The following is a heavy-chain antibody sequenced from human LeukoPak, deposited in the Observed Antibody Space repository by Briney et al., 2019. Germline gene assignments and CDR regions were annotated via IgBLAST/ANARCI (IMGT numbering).Heavy chain of an antibody. CDR3: AREVRSYGDFDY. V-gene: IGHV4-39*07. D-gene: IGHD4-17*01. CDR1: GGSISSSSYY. Sequence: SETLSLTCTVSGGSISSSSYYWGWIRQPPGKGLEWIGSIYYSGSTYYNPSLKSRVTISVDASKNQFSLKLSSVTAADTAVYYCAREVRSYGDFDYWGQGTLVTVSS. J-gene: IGHJ4*02. CDR2: IYYSGST.